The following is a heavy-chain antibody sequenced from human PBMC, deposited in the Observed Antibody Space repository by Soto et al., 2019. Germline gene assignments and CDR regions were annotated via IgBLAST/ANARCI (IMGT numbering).Heavy chain of an antibody. J-gene: IGHJ6*02. CDR1: GFTFSSYW. CDR3: ARATIPVPQGRYTYSRYYYYYDMDV. Sequence: QPGGSLRLSCAASGFTFSSYWMHWVRQAPGKGLVWVSCINSDDSTTIYADSVKGRFTISRDNAKNTLSLQMNSLRAEDTAVYYCARATIPVPQGRYTYSRYYYYYDMDVWGQGTTVTVSS. V-gene: IGHV3-74*01. CDR2: INSDDSTT. D-gene: IGHD4-4*01.